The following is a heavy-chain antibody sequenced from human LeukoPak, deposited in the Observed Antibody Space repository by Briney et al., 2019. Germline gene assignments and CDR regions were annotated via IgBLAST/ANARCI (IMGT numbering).Heavy chain of an antibody. J-gene: IGHJ6*02. D-gene: IGHD4-11*01. CDR3: ARDEKMTTVFPRRYYYGMDV. CDR1: GGSFSGYY. CDR2: INHSGST. Sequence: KPSETLSLTCAVYGGSFSGYYWSWIRQPPGKGLEWIGEINHSGSTNYNPSLKSRVTISVDTSRNQFSLKLSSVTAADTAVYYCARDEKMTTVFPRRYYYGMDVWGQGTTVTVSS. V-gene: IGHV4-34*01.